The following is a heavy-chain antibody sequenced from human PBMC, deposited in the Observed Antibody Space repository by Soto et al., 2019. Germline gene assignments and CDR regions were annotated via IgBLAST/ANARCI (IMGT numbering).Heavy chain of an antibody. CDR3: ASEPTPVTDFNWFDP. V-gene: IGHV3-21*06. CDR2: ISSSSTYT. D-gene: IGHD4-17*01. Sequence: EVQLVESGGGLVKPGGSLRLSCAASGFTFSVYTMNWVRRAPGKGLEWVSSISSSSTYTYYADSVKGRFTISRDNAKNSLYLQMNRLRAEDPAMYYCASEPTPVTDFNWFDPWGQGPLVTVSS. J-gene: IGHJ5*02. CDR1: GFTFSVYT.